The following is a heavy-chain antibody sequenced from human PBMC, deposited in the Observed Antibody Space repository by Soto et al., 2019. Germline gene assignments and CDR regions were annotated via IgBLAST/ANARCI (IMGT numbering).Heavy chain of an antibody. CDR2: IYYSGST. J-gene: IGHJ3*02. V-gene: IGHV4-59*08. CDR1: GGSISSYY. Sequence: SETLSLTCTVSGGSISSYYWSWIRQPPGKGLEWIGYIYYSGSTNYNPSLKSRVTISVDTSKNQFSLKLSSVTAADTAVYYCARRYGVAFDIWGQGTMVNVS. CDR3: ARRYGVAFDI. D-gene: IGHD3-10*01.